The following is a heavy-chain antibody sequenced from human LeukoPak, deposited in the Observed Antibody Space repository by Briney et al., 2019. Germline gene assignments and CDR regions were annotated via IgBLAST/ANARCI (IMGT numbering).Heavy chain of an antibody. V-gene: IGHV1-69*01. Sequence: GASVKVSCKASGGTFSSYAISWVRQAPGQGLEWMGGIIPIFGTANFAQKFQGRVTITADESTSTAYMELNSLRSEDTAVYYCARGESSRWSSPVSTTHFYSTMDVWGQGTTVTVSS. CDR2: IIPIFGTA. CDR3: ARGESSRWSSPVSTTHFYSTMDV. J-gene: IGHJ6*02. CDR1: GGTFSSYA. D-gene: IGHD6-13*01.